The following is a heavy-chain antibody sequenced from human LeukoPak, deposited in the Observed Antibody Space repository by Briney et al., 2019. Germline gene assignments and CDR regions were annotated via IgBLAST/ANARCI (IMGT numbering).Heavy chain of an antibody. CDR3: AKGSDRSGSYYLDY. D-gene: IGHD3-10*01. Sequence: GGSLRLSCAASAFTFGNYAMNWVRQAPGKGLEWVSGLSGSGASTYYADSVKGRFTISRDNSKNTLYLQMNRLRAGDTAVYYCAKGSDRSGSYYLDYWGQGTLVTVST. CDR1: AFTFGNYA. V-gene: IGHV3-23*01. J-gene: IGHJ4*02. CDR2: LSGSGAST.